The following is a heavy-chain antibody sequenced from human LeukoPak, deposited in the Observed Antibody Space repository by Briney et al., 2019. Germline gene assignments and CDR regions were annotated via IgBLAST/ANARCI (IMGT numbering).Heavy chain of an antibody. Sequence: GGSLRLSCAASGFTFSSYWMNWVRQAPGKGLEWVANMQQDGSEKYYVDSVKGRFTISRDNAKNSLYLQMNSLRAEDTAVYYSARGLHAAFDIWGQGTMVTVSS. CDR3: ARGLHAAFDI. CDR2: MQQDGSEK. CDR1: GFTFSSYW. V-gene: IGHV3-7*04. J-gene: IGHJ3*02.